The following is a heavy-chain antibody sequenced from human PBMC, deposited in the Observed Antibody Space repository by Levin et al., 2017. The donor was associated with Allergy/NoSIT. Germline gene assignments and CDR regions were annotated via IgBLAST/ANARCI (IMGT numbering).Heavy chain of an antibody. V-gene: IGHV4-30-4*01. D-gene: IGHD3-10*01. J-gene: IGHJ4*02. CDR2: IYYSGST. Sequence: LRLSCTVSGGSISSGDYYWSWIRQPPGKGLEWIGYIYYSGSTYYNPSLKSRVTISVDTSKSQFSLKLSSVTAADTAVYYCASFYGSGPPGHYFDYWGQGTLVTVSS. CDR1: GGSISSGDYY. CDR3: ASFYGSGPPGHYFDY.